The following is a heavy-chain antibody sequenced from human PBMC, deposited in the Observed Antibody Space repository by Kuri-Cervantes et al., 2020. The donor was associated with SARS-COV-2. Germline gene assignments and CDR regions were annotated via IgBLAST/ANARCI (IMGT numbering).Heavy chain of an antibody. CDR3: ARVYEYVRLAWGMDV. CDR1: GFTFSNYA. Sequence: GGSLRLSCAVSGFTFSNYAMHWVRQAPGKWLEWVAVISYDGSSKYYADSVKGRFTISRDNPKNTLYLQMNRLTIEDTAVYYCARVYEYVRLAWGMDVWGQGTTVTVSS. CDR2: ISYDGSSK. V-gene: IGHV3-30*04. J-gene: IGHJ6*02. D-gene: IGHD2/OR15-2a*01.